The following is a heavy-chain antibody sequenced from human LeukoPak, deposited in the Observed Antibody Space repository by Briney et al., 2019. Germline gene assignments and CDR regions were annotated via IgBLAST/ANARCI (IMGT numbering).Heavy chain of an antibody. CDR1: GFTFSSYS. CDR3: ARWGGDTHNWFDP. Sequence: GRSLRLSCAASGFTFSSYSMNWVRQAPGKGLEWVSSIYSSSSYIYYADSVKGRFTISRDNAKNSLYLQMNSLRAEDTAVYYCARWGGDTHNWFDPWGQGTLVTVSS. D-gene: IGHD3-10*01. J-gene: IGHJ5*02. CDR2: IYSSSSYI. V-gene: IGHV3-21*01.